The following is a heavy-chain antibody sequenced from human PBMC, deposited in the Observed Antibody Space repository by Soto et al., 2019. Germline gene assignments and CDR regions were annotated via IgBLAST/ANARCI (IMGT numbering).Heavy chain of an antibody. CDR2: IIPMFETV. V-gene: IGHV1-69*01. CDR3: ARGLRTGNYGMDV. J-gene: IGHJ6*02. Sequence: QEQLLQPGAEVRKPGSSVKVSCKASEGTFNTYAVSWVRQAPGQGLEWMGGIIPMFETVNYAQRFQGRLTIAADESTSTAYMELTSLTSADTAIYFCARGLRTGNYGMDVWGQGTTVTVSS. D-gene: IGHD2-15*01. CDR1: EGTFNTYA.